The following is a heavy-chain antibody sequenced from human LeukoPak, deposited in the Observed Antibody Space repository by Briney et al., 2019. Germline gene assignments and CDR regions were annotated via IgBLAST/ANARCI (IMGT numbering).Heavy chain of an antibody. V-gene: IGHV4-39*07. D-gene: IGHD2-2*01. CDR2: IYYSGST. CDR1: GGSISSSSYY. J-gene: IGHJ6*03. CDR3: AREGGGCSSTSCYYYYYMDV. Sequence: SETLSLTCTVSGGSISSSSYYWGWIRQPPGKGLEWIGSIYYSGSTYYNPSLKSRVTISVDTSKNQFSLKLSSVTAADTAVYYCAREGGGCSSTSCYYYYYMDVWGKGTTVTVSS.